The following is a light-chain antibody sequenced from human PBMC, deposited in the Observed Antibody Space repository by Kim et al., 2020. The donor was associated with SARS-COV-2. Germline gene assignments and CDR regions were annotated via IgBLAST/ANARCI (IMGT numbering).Light chain of an antibody. CDR1: QDINDD. CDR2: DAT. V-gene: IGKV1-33*01. CDR3: QQRHKFPLT. J-gene: IGKJ4*01. Sequence: DIQMTQSPSSLSASIGDRVTITCQASQDINDDINWYQQKPGKAPRLLIYDATNLQTGVAMRFRGSASGTEFRFTISSLQPEDFATYYCQQRHKFPLTFGGGTKVDIK.